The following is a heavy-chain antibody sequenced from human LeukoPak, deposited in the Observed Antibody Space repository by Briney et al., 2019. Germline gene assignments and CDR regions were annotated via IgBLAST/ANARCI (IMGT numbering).Heavy chain of an antibody. D-gene: IGHD3-10*01. Sequence: PGGSLRLSCAASGFTFSNYAMSWVRQAPGKGLEWVSAISGSGGSTYYADSVKGRFTISRDNSKNTLYLQMNSLRAEDTAVYYCATKTGIWFGELFFNWGQGTLVTVSS. V-gene: IGHV3-23*01. CDR1: GFTFSNYA. J-gene: IGHJ4*02. CDR2: ISGSGGST. CDR3: ATKTGIWFGELFFN.